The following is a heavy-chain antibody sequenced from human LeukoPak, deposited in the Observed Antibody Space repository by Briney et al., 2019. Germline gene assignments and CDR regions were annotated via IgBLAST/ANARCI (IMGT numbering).Heavy chain of an antibody. V-gene: IGHV4-39*07. D-gene: IGHD3-16*02. CDR3: ARDNRSFLDS. J-gene: IGHJ4*02. Sequence: SETLSLTCTVSGGSLRSSTYYWAWIRQPPGKGLEWLGSIHYDGSTFDNPSLKSRVTMSVDTSRNHFSLKMSSVTAADTAVYYCARDNRSFLDSWGQGILVTVSS. CDR2: IHYDGST. CDR1: GGSLRSSTYY.